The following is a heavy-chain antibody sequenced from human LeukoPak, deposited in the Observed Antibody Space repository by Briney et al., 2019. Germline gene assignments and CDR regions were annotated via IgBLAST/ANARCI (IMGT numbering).Heavy chain of an antibody. V-gene: IGHV3-21*04. Sequence: GGSLRLSCAASGFTFSSYAMSWVRQAPGKGLEWVSSISSSSSYIYYADSVKGRFTISRDNAKNSLYLQMNSLRIEDTALYYCAKDILGHYYGMDVWGQGTTVTVSS. CDR2: ISSSSSYI. J-gene: IGHJ6*02. CDR1: GFTFSSYA. CDR3: AKDILGHYYGMDV.